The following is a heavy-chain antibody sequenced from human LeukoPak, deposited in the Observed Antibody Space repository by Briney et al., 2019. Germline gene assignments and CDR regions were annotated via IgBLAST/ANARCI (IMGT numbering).Heavy chain of an antibody. Sequence: GSLRLSCAASGFTFSSFAMSWVRQAPGKGLEWVSGISGTGGTPYYADFVKGRFTISRDNSKNTLYLQMNSLRDEDTAVYYCAKDRQFLEHLFDYWGQGSLVAVSP. V-gene: IGHV3-23*01. CDR1: GFTFSSFA. J-gene: IGHJ4*02. D-gene: IGHD3-3*01. CDR2: ISGTGGTP. CDR3: AKDRQFLEHLFDY.